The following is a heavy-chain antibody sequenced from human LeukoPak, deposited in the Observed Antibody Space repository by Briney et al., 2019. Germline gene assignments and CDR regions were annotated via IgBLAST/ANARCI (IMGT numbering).Heavy chain of an antibody. D-gene: IGHD5-24*01. CDR1: GYSISSGYY. CDR3: ARSLEPRMAELDRYFDY. V-gene: IGHV4-38-2*01. Sequence: PSETLSLTCAVSGYSISSGYYWGWIRQPPGKGLEWIGTIYHSGSTYYNPSLKSRGTISLGPSRNQFSLKLRSVTAEDTAMYYCARSLEPRMAELDRYFDYWGQGTPVTVSS. J-gene: IGHJ4*02. CDR2: IYHSGST.